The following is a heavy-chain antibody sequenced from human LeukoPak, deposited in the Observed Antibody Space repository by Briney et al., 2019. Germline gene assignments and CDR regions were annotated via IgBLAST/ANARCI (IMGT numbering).Heavy chain of an antibody. CDR3: ARDHEYFYDSSGYYLNWFDP. CDR1: GGSISSGSYY. CDR2: IYTSGST. V-gene: IGHV4-61*02. Sequence: SETLSLTCTVSGGSISSGSYYWSWIRQPAGKGPEWIGRIYTSGSTNYNPSLKSRVTISVDTSNNQFSLKLSSVTAADTAVYYCARDHEYFYDSSGYYLNWFDPWGQGTLVTVSS. J-gene: IGHJ5*02. D-gene: IGHD3-22*01.